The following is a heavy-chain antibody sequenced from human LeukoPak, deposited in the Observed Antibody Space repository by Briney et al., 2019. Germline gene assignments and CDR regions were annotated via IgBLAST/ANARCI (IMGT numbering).Heavy chain of an antibody. V-gene: IGHV3-30*18. Sequence: PGGSLRLSCAASGFTFWSYGMHWVRQAPGKGLEWVAVVSYDGRNEYYADSVKGRFTISRDNSKNTLYLQMNSLRTEDTAVYYCAKSPDSSGYSPYYFDYWGQGTLVTVSS. D-gene: IGHD3-22*01. CDR3: AKSPDSSGYSPYYFDY. CDR1: GFTFWSYG. CDR2: VSYDGRNE. J-gene: IGHJ4*02.